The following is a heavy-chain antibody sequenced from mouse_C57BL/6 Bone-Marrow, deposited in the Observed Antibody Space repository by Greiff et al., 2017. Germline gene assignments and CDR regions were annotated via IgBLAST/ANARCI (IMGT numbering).Heavy chain of an antibody. J-gene: IGHJ4*01. CDR3: AFYYYGSSPCAMDY. CDR2: IDPEDGET. V-gene: IGHV14-2*01. D-gene: IGHD1-1*01. Sequence: VQLQQSGAELVKPGASVKLSCTASGFNIKDYYMHWVKQRTEQGLEWIGRIDPEDGETKYAPKFQGKATITAETSSTTASLQLSSLTSEDTAVYYCAFYYYGSSPCAMDYWGQGTSVTVSS. CDR1: GFNIKDYY.